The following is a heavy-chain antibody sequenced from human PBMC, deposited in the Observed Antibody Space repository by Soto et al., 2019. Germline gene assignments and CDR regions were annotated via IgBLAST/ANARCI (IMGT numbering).Heavy chain of an antibody. D-gene: IGHD2-2*01. CDR3: AVQPPGPAAMNFDY. J-gene: IGHJ4*02. CDR2: INAGNGNT. CDR1: GYAITRYA. Sequence: ASVKVSCKTSGYAITRYAGHWVRQAPGQRLEWMGWINAGNGNTKYSQKFQGRVTITRDTSASTAYMELSSLRSEDTAVYYCAVQPPGPAAMNFDYWGQGTLVTVSS. V-gene: IGHV1-3*01.